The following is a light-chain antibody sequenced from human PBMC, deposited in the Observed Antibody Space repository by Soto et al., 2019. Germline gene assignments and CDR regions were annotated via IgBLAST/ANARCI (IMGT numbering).Light chain of an antibody. V-gene: IGKV1-5*01. CDR2: AAS. CDR1: ESIDNW. Sequence: DIQMTQSPSTLSASVGDTVTITCRASESIDNWLAWYQQKPGKAPKLLIFAASTLIRGVPSRFSGSGSGTEITLTNRSLQVDDYATFYDQQYHTNWTFGQGTKVEIK. J-gene: IGKJ1*01. CDR3: QQYHTNWT.